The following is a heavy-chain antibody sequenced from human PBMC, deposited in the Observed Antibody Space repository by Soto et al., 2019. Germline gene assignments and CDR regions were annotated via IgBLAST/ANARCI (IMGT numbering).Heavy chain of an antibody. CDR3: ARVSHDYYYGWFDP. CDR2: ISHSGIT. Sequence: TLSLTCTVSGGSITTSGDYWSWIRQHPGKGLEWIGYISHSGITEYNPSLKSRLTLSIDTSKNQFSLAINSVTAADTAVYFCARVSHDYYYGWFDPWGQGTPVTVSS. D-gene: IGHD1-26*01. V-gene: IGHV4-31*03. CDR1: GGSITTSGDY. J-gene: IGHJ5*02.